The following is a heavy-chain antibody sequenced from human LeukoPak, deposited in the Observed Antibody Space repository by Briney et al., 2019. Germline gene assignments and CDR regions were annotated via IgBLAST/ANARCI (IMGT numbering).Heavy chain of an antibody. Sequence: GGSLRLSCAASGFTFSSYSMDWVRQAPGKGLEWVSSISSSSSYMYYADSVKGRFTISKDNAKNSLYLQMNSLRAEDTAVYYCARGRAGYYFDYWGQGTLVTVSS. D-gene: IGHD1-14*01. CDR1: GFTFSSYS. CDR2: ISSSSSYM. J-gene: IGHJ4*02. CDR3: ARGRAGYYFDY. V-gene: IGHV3-21*01.